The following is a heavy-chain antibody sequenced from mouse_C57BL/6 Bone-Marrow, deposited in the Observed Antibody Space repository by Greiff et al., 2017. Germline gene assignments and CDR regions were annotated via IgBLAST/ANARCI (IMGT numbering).Heavy chain of an antibody. CDR3: ARAMITTFFDY. V-gene: IGHV1-59*01. CDR2: IDPSDSYT. CDR1: GYTFTSYW. Sequence: VQLQQPGAELVRPGTSVKLSCKASGYTFTSYWMHWVKQRPGQGLECIGVIDPSDSYTNYNQKFKGKATLTVDPSSSTAYMQRSSLTSEDSAVYYCARAMITTFFDYWGQGTTLTVSS. J-gene: IGHJ2*01. D-gene: IGHD2-4*01.